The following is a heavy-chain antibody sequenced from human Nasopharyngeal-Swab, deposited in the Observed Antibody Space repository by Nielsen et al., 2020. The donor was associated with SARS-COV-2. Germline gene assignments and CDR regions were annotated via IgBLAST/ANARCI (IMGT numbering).Heavy chain of an antibody. D-gene: IGHD6-13*01. CDR3: ARDIGPWEQQLPDY. Sequence: WIRQPPGKGLEWVAVIWYDGSNKYYADSVKGRFTISRDNSKNTLYLQMNSLRAEDTAVYYCARDIGPWEQQLPDYWGQGTLVTVSS. CDR2: IWYDGSNK. J-gene: IGHJ4*02. V-gene: IGHV3-33*01.